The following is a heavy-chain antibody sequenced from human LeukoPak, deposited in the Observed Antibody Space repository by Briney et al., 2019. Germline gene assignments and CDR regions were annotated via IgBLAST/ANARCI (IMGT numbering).Heavy chain of an antibody. Sequence: SETLSLTCTVSGGSISSSSYYWGWIRQPPGKGLEWIGSIHYSGSTYYNPSLQSRVTISVDTSKNQFSLKLSSVTAADTAVFYCAIQYYYYYYMDVWGKGTTVTISS. J-gene: IGHJ6*03. CDR2: IHYSGST. CDR1: GGSISSSSYY. CDR3: AIQYYYYYYMDV. V-gene: IGHV4-39*01.